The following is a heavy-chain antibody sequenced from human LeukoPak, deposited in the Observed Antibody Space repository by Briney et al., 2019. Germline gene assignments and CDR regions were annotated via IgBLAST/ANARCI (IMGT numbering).Heavy chain of an antibody. CDR3: ARHSGHIYSGYDNYSDY. V-gene: IGHV4-59*04. Sequence: SETLSLTCTVSGGSISSYYWSWIRQPPGKGLEWIGYIYYSGSTYYNPSLKSRVTISVDTSKNQFSLNLSSVTAADTAAYYCARHSGHIYSGYDNYSDYWGQGTLVTVSS. D-gene: IGHD5-12*01. CDR2: IYYSGST. CDR1: GGSISSYY. J-gene: IGHJ4*02.